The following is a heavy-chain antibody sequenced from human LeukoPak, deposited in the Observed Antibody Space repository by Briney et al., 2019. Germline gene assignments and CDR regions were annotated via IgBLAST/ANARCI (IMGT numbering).Heavy chain of an antibody. CDR2: INPNSGGT. J-gene: IGHJ3*02. Sequence: ASVKVSCKASGYTFTGYYMHWVRQAPGQGLEWMGWINPNSGGTNYAQKFQGRVTITADKSTSTAYMELSSLRSEDTAVYYCARGVLRYFDSDAFDIWGQGTMVTVSS. CDR1: GYTFTGYY. CDR3: ARGVLRYFDSDAFDI. D-gene: IGHD3-9*01. V-gene: IGHV1-2*02.